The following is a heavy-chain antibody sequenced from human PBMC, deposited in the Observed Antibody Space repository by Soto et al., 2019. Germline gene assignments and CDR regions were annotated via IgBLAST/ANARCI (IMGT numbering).Heavy chain of an antibody. CDR1: GGSISSSNW. J-gene: IGHJ4*02. D-gene: IGHD1-1*01. CDR2: IYHSGST. CDR3: ARGYNEFDY. V-gene: IGHV4-4*02. Sequence: SETLSLTCAVSGGSISSSNWWSCVRQPPGKGLEWIGEIYHSGSTTYNPSLRGRVTISVDKSKNQFYLKVSSVTAADSAVYHCARGYNEFDYWGQGTLVTVSS.